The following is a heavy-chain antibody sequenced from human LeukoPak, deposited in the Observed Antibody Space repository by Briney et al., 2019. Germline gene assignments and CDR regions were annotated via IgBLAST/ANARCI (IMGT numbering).Heavy chain of an antibody. Sequence: GGSLRLSCEASGFTLVRFWMHWVRQAPGKGLLWVSRINNERTATTYADSVKGRFTISRDNAKNTLYLQMNSLRAEDTALYYCAKGPHIAVAGTVFFDYWGQGTLVTVSS. J-gene: IGHJ4*02. V-gene: IGHV3-74*01. CDR3: AKGPHIAVAGTVFFDY. D-gene: IGHD6-19*01. CDR2: INNERTAT. CDR1: GFTLVRFW.